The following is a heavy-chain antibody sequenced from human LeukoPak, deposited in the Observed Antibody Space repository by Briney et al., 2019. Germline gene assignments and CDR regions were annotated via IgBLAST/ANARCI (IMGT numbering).Heavy chain of an antibody. CDR2: IWYDGSNK. CDR3: AKDDSATGAFDI. CDR1: GFTFSSYG. V-gene: IGHV3-33*06. J-gene: IGHJ3*02. D-gene: IGHD3-9*01. Sequence: GRSLRLSCAASGFTFSSYGMRWVRQAPGKGLEWVAVIWYDGSNKYYADSVKGRFTISRDNSKNTLYLQMNSLRAEDTAVYYCAKDDSATGAFDIWGQGTMVTVSS.